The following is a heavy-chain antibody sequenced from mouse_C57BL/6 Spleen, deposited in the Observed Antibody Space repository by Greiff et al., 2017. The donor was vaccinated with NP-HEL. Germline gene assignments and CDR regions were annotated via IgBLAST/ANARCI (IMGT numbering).Heavy chain of an antibody. J-gene: IGHJ4*01. V-gene: IGHV1-64*01. CDR3: ASDYGSRGDYAMDY. D-gene: IGHD1-1*01. CDR2: IHPNSGST. CDR1: GYTFTSYW. Sequence: QVQLQQPGAELVKPGASVKLSCTASGYTFTSYWMHWVKQRPGQGIEWIGMIHPNSGSTNYNETFKSKATLTVDTSSSTDYMQLSSLTAEDSAVYYCASDYGSRGDYAMDYWGQGTSVTVSS.